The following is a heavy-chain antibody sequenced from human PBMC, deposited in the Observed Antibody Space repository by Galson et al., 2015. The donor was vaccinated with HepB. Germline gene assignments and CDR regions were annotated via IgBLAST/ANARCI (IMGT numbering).Heavy chain of an antibody. D-gene: IGHD3-9*01. CDR2: IYPGDSDT. CDR1: GYSFTSCW. V-gene: IGHV5-51*01. Sequence: QSGAEVKKPGESLKISCKGSGYSFTSCWIGWVRQMPGKGLEWMGIIYPGDSDTRYSPSFQGQVTISADKSISTAYLQWSSLKASDTAMYYCARDDFDILTGYYNLFDYWGQGTLVTVSS. J-gene: IGHJ4*02. CDR3: ARDDFDILTGYYNLFDY.